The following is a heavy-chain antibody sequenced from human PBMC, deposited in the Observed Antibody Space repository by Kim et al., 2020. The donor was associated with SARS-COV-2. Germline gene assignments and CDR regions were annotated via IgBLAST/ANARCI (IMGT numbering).Heavy chain of an antibody. Sequence: KWYNGYALSVKSRITINPDTSKNQFSLQLNSVTPEDTAVYYCARKNYFDYWGQGTLVTVSS. CDR3: ARKNYFDY. CDR2: KWYN. V-gene: IGHV6-1*01. J-gene: IGHJ4*02.